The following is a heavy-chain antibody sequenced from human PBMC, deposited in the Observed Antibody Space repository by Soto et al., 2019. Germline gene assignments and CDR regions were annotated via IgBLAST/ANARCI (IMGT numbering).Heavy chain of an antibody. Sequence: QVQLVESGGGVVQPGRSLRLSCAASGFTFSNYAMHWVRQAPGKGLEWVAVISYDGSNKYYADSVKGRFTISRDNSKNTLYLQMNSLRAEDTAFYYCARDTGYSSSWRFVYWGQGTLVTVSS. CDR1: GFTFSNYA. J-gene: IGHJ4*02. V-gene: IGHV3-30-3*01. CDR3: ARDTGYSSSWRFVY. CDR2: ISYDGSNK. D-gene: IGHD6-13*01.